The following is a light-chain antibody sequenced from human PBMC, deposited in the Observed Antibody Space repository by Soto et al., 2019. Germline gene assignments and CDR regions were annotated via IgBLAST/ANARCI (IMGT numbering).Light chain of an antibody. CDR2: EVS. J-gene: IGLJ1*01. CDR1: SSDVGAYNY. CDR3: SSYSSVSTHV. Sequence: QSALTQPASVSGFPGQSIVIPCTGASSDVGAYNYVSWYQQHPGKAPKLIISEVSSRPSGVSSRFSGSKSGNTASLTISGLQAEDEAEYYCSSYSSVSTHVFGTGTKLTVL. V-gene: IGLV2-14*01.